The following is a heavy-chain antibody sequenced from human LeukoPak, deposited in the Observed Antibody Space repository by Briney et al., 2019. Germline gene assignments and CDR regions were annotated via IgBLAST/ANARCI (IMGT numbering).Heavy chain of an antibody. CDR1: GFTFSSYG. Sequence: PGGSLTLSCSASGFTFSSYGMHWHRQAPGKGREGLAIIWYGRSNKYHADHVKGRFTIARANYTTPLELQLHSLRAEDTAGYYCARDQGSGDSPVYGMDVWGQRTTVTVSS. CDR3: ARDQGSGDSPVYGMDV. D-gene: IGHD3-10*01. CDR2: IWYGRSNK. J-gene: IGHJ6*02. V-gene: IGHV3-33*01.